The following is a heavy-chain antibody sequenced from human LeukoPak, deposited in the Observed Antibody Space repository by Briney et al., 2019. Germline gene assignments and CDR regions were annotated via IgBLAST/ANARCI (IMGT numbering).Heavy chain of an antibody. V-gene: IGHV4-59*02. J-gene: IGHJ3*02. Sequence: HPSETLSHTCTVSGGSVTDYYWSWIRQSPGKGLEWIGYIYYTGTSYNPSLKSRVTISADTSKNQFSLKLISVTAADTAVYYCARQPAPYSSGWNDGFDIWGQGTMVTVSA. CDR2: IYYTGT. CDR1: GGSVTDYY. CDR3: ARQPAPYSSGWNDGFDI. D-gene: IGHD6-19*01.